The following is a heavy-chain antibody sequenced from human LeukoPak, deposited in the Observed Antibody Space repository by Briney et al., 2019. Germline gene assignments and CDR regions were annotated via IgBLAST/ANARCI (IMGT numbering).Heavy chain of an antibody. J-gene: IGHJ4*02. D-gene: IGHD6-13*01. V-gene: IGHV3-66*01. CDR3: ARDASSGWSHDC. Sequence: GGSLRLSCAASGLTVRSSYLSWVRQAPGKGLEWVSVIYSGGSTYYADTVKGRFTISRDNSKNTLYLQMNSLRAEDTAVYYCARDASSGWSHDCWGQGTLVTVSS. CDR1: GLTVRSSY. CDR2: IYSGGST.